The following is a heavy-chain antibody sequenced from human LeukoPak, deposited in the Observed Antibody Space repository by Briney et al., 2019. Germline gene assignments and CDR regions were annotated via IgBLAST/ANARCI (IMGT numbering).Heavy chain of an antibody. CDR1: GFTFSSYA. J-gene: IGHJ3*02. CDR2: ISSSSSYI. CDR3: ARVGRTGPDAFDI. V-gene: IGHV3-21*01. D-gene: IGHD3/OR15-3a*01. Sequence: GGSLRLSCAASGFTFSSYAMNWVRQAPGKGLEWVSSISSSSSYIYYADSVKGRFTISRDNAKNSLYLQMNSLRAEDTAVYYCARVGRTGPDAFDIWGQGTMVTVSS.